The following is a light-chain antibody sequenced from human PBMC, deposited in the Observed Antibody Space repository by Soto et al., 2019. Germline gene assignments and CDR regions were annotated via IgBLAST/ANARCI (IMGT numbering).Light chain of an antibody. Sequence: EIVLTQSPGPLSLSPGERATLSCRSSQSVSSSYLAWYQQKPGQAPRLLIYGASSRATGIPDRFSGSGSGTDFTLTISRLEPEDVAVYYCQQRSDWPRTLGQGTKVDI. CDR1: QSVSSSY. CDR3: QQRSDWPRT. CDR2: GAS. V-gene: IGKV3D-20*02. J-gene: IGKJ1*01.